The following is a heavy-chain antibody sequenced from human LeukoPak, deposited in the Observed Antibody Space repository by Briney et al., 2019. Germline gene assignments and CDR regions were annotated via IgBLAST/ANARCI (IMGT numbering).Heavy chain of an antibody. CDR3: ARGCLWAYGDYVVVDAFDI. D-gene: IGHD4-17*01. Sequence: ASVKVSCKASGYTFTGYYMHWVRQAPGQRLEWMGWINAGNGNTKYSQEFQGRVTITRDTSASTAYMELSSLRSEDMAVYYCARGCLWAYGDYVVVDAFDIWGQGTMVTVSS. V-gene: IGHV1-3*03. CDR2: INAGNGNT. J-gene: IGHJ3*02. CDR1: GYTFTGYY.